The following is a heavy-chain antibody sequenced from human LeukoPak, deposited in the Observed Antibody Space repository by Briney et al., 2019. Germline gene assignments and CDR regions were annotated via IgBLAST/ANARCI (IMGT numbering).Heavy chain of an antibody. CDR1: GFTFSSYW. D-gene: IGHD5-18*01. V-gene: IGHV3-7*01. Sequence: GGSLRLSCAASGFTFSSYWMSWVRQAPGKGLEWVANIKQDGSEKYYVNSVKGRFTISRDNAKNSLYLQMNSLRAEDTAVYYCARPDTAMAFDYWGQGTLVTVSS. J-gene: IGHJ4*02. CDR3: ARPDTAMAFDY. CDR2: IKQDGSEK.